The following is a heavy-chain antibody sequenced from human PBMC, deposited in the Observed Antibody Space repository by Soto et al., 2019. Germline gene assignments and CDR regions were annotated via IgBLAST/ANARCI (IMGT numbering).Heavy chain of an antibody. CDR2: IYYSGST. CDR3: ARHFGSGTYPLDY. Sequence: SETLSLTCSVSGGSISGYFWSWIRQPPGKELEWIGYIYYSGSTKYNPSLQSRVTISIDTSKNQFSLKMSSVTAADTAVYYCARHFGSGTYPLDYWGQGTLVTV. V-gene: IGHV4-59*08. J-gene: IGHJ4*02. D-gene: IGHD3-10*01. CDR1: GGSISGYF.